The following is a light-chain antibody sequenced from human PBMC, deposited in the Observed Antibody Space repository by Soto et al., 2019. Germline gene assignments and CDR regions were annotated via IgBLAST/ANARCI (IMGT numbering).Light chain of an antibody. CDR2: GAS. J-gene: IGKJ5*01. Sequence: ENLLTQSPGTLSLSPGEGATLSCRASRGVSANYLAWYQQKPGQAPTLLIYGASIRAAGIPDRFSGSGSGTDFTLNISSLEPEDFAVYYCQQRNSWPPTFTFGQGTRLEIK. CDR1: RGVSANY. V-gene: IGKV3D-20*02. CDR3: QQRNSWPPTFT.